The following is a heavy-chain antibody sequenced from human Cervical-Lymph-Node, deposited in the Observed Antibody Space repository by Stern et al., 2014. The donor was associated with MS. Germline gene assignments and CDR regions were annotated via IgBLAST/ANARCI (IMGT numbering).Heavy chain of an antibody. V-gene: IGHV3-30-3*01. CDR2: VSYDGTQR. D-gene: IGHD3-10*01. Sequence: QDQLVKSGGGVVQPGRSLSLSCVASGFTFSTYAMHWVRQAPGKGLEWVAFVSYDGTQRNSTDSVKARFTISRDNSKNTLYLHMNSLRDEDTAVYFCARGGRGVGLEYWGQGALVTVSS. CDR3: ARGGRGVGLEY. J-gene: IGHJ4*02. CDR1: GFTFSTYA.